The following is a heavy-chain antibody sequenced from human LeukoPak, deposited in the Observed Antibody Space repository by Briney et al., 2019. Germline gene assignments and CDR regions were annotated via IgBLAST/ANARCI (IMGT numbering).Heavy chain of an antibody. Sequence: GGSLRLSCSASGFTFSSYSMMWVRQAPGKGLEWVSSISSSSSYIYYADSVKGRFTISRDNAKNSLYLQMNSLRAEDTAVYYCARVGGLRCFDYWGQGTLVTVSS. CDR1: GFTFSSYS. J-gene: IGHJ4*02. D-gene: IGHD4-17*01. CDR2: ISSSSSYI. CDR3: ARVGGLRCFDY. V-gene: IGHV3-21*01.